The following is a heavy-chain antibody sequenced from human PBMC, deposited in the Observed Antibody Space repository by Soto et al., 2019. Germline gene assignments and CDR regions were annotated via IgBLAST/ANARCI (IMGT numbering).Heavy chain of an antibody. CDR1: GGSINNAF. V-gene: IGHV4-4*08. CDR3: ARGHSWF. J-gene: IGHJ5*01. CDR2: IYSTGYA. Sequence: SETLSLTCLVSGGSINNAFWNWIRHTPGKGLQWVAYIYSTGYAAYNPSLEARATISMDKSRNKVSLRLTSVTAEDTATYHCARGHSWF.